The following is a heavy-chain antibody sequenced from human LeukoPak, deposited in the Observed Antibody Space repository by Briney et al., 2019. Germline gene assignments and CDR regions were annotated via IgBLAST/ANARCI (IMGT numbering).Heavy chain of an antibody. CDR3: TRVPYSSGWYDYFDY. CDR1: GFTFGDYA. D-gene: IGHD6-19*01. Sequence: GGSLGLSCTASGFTFGDYAMSWVRQAPGEGLEWVGFIRSKAYGGTTEYAASVKGRFTISRDDSKSIAYLQMNSLKTEDTAVYYCTRVPYSSGWYDYFDYWGQGTLVTVSS. J-gene: IGHJ4*02. CDR2: IRSKAYGGTT. V-gene: IGHV3-49*04.